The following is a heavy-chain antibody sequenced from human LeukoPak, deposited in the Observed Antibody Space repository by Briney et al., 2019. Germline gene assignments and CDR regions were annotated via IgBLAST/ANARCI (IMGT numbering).Heavy chain of an antibody. J-gene: IGHJ5*02. CDR2: IYPGDSDT. CDR3: ARLESRDYYDSSGFGFDP. Sequence: GESLQISCKGSGYSFTSYWIGWVRQMPGKGLEWMGIIYPGDSDTRYSPSFQGQVTISADKSISTAYLQWSSLKASDTAMYYCARLESRDYYDSSGFGFDPWGQGTLVTVSS. V-gene: IGHV5-51*01. D-gene: IGHD3-22*01. CDR1: GYSFTSYW.